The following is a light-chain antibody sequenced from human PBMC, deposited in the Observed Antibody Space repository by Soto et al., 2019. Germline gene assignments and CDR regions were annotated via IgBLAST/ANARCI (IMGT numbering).Light chain of an antibody. CDR3: SSYTGSSTPVV. Sequence: HSALTQPASVSGSPGQSITISCTGTGSDVGAYNYVSWYHQHPGKAPKLLIFEVTNRPSGVSNRFSGSKSGNTASLTISGLQAEDEADYYCSSYTGSSTPVVFGGGTKLSVL. CDR1: GSDVGAYNY. CDR2: EVT. J-gene: IGLJ2*01. V-gene: IGLV2-14*01.